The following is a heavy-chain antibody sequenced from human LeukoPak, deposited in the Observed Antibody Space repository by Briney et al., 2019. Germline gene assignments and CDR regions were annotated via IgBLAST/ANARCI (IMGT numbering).Heavy chain of an antibody. J-gene: IGHJ4*02. V-gene: IGHV4-39*01. CDR3: ARSLKISSGWFHNFDY. Sequence: PSETLSLTCTVSGGSISSSSYYWGWIRQPPGKGLEWIGSIYYSGSTYYNPSLKSRVTKSVDTSKNQFSLKLSSVTAADTAVYYCARSLKISSGWFHNFDYWGQGTLVTVSS. D-gene: IGHD6-19*01. CDR2: IYYSGST. CDR1: GGSISSSSYY.